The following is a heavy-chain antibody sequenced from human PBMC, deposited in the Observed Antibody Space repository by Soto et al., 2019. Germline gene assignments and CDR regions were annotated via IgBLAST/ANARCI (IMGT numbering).Heavy chain of an antibody. D-gene: IGHD1-1*01. CDR1: GFTFSSYG. V-gene: IGHV3-33*01. CDR3: ARDILERPYGMDV. Sequence: LRLSCAASGFTFSSYGMHWVRQAPGKGLEWVAVIWYDGSNKYYADSVKGRFTISRDNSKNTLYLQMNSLRAEDTAVYYCARDILERPYGMDVWGQGTTVTVSS. CDR2: IWYDGSNK. J-gene: IGHJ6*02.